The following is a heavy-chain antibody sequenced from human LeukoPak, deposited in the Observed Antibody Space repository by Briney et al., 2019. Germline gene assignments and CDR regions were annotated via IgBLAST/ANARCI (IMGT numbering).Heavy chain of an antibody. D-gene: IGHD6-6*01. J-gene: IGHJ4*02. CDR2: IDPTDSYT. V-gene: IGHV5-10-1*01. Sequence: GECLKISCKGSGYIFTSYWITWVRQVPGKGLEWMGMIDPTDSYTNYSPSFQGHVTISTDKSISTAYLQWSSLKASDTAIYYCARRGRSSSNFDFWGQGTLVTVSS. CDR1: GYIFTSYW. CDR3: ARRGRSSSNFDF.